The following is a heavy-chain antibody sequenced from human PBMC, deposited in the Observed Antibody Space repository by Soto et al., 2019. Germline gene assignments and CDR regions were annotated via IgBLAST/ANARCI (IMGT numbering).Heavy chain of an antibody. CDR1: GFTFGTYA. Sequence: GGSLRLSCAASGFTFGTYAMNWVRQAPGKGLEWVSTITDVGDPTYYADSVKGRFTISRDNSKNTLFLQMNSLRAEDTARYYCAKVYDSSGYWFDYWGQGTLVTVSS. D-gene: IGHD3-22*01. CDR3: AKVYDSSGYWFDY. CDR2: ITDVGDPT. V-gene: IGHV3-23*01. J-gene: IGHJ4*02.